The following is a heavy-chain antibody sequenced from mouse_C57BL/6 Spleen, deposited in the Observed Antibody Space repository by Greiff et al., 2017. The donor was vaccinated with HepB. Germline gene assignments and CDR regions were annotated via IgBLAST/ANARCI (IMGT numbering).Heavy chain of an antibody. Sequence: QVQLQQSGAELVKPGASVKISCKASGYAFSSYWMNWVKQRPGKGLEWIGQIYPGDGDTNYNGKFKGKATLTADKSSSTAYMQLSSLTSEDSAFYCCARDDYYGSSYGKAWFAYWGQGTLVTVSA. V-gene: IGHV1-80*01. CDR3: ARDDYYGSSYGKAWFAY. D-gene: IGHD1-1*01. J-gene: IGHJ3*01. CDR1: GYAFSSYW. CDR2: IYPGDGDT.